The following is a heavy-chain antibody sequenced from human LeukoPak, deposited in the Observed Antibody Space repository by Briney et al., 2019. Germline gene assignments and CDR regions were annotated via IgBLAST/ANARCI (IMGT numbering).Heavy chain of an antibody. D-gene: IGHD3-16*01. Sequence: GGSLRLSCAASGFTFSSYWMSWVRQAPGKGLEWVANFKQDVSEKYYVDSVKGRFTISRDNAKNSLYLQMNSLRAEDTAVYYCAKVRWGSDNALDSWGQGTLVTGSS. CDR2: FKQDVSEK. CDR3: AKVRWGSDNALDS. V-gene: IGHV3-7*01. CDR1: GFTFSSYW. J-gene: IGHJ4*02.